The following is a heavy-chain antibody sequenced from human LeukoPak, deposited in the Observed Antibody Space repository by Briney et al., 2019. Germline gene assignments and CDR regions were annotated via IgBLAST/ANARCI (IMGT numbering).Heavy chain of an antibody. J-gene: IGHJ6*03. CDR1: GGTSSSYA. CDR3: ARVTVVSPPPYYYMDV. Sequence: GASVKVSCKASGGTSSSYAISWVRQAPGQGLEWMGGIIPIFGTANYAQKFQGRVTITTDESTSTAYMELSSLRSEDTAVYYCARVTVVSPPPYYYMDVWGKGTTVTVSS. D-gene: IGHD3-22*01. V-gene: IGHV1-69*05. CDR2: IIPIFGTA.